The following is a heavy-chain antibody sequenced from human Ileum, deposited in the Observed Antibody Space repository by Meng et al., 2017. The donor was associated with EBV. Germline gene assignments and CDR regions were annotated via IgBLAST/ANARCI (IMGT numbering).Heavy chain of an antibody. D-gene: IGHD3-22*01. V-gene: IGHV4-4*02. CDR2: TSHSGST. CDR3: ASSDYYRSDY. CDR1: GGSISRSDW. J-gene: IGHJ4*02. Sequence: QVPRQGSGPGLVKPSETLSLTCAVSGGSISRSDWWSWVRQPPGKGLEWIGETSHSGSTNYSPSLKSRVTISLDKSKNQLSLKLNSVTAADTAVYYCASSDYYRSDYWGQGTLVTVSS.